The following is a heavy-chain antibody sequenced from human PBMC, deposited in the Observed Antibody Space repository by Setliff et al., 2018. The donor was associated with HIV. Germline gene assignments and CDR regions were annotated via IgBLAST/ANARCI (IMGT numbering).Heavy chain of an antibody. Sequence: SVKVSCKASGGAFSSYAISWVRQAPGQGLEWMGRIIPIFGKPNYAQKFQGRVTMTRNTSISTAFMELSSLRSEDTAVYYCARGRPFRGAVAGPAHFAYWGQGTLVTVSS. V-gene: IGHV1-69*04. CDR1: GGAFSSYA. CDR3: ARGRPFRGAVAGPAHFAY. CDR2: IIPIFGKP. D-gene: IGHD6-19*01. J-gene: IGHJ4*02.